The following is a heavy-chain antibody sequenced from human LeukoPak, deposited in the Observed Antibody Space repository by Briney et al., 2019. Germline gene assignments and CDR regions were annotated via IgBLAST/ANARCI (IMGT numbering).Heavy chain of an antibody. D-gene: IGHD5/OR15-5a*01. Sequence: PSETLSLTCTVSGTSIITSYWRWIRQFPGKGLEWIGFIDSSGHTDSNPSLSGRVTISIDTSKNQFFLRLTSVTAADTAVYYCAKGFYDSRLNSNPFDFWGRGTLVTVSS. CDR1: GTSIITSY. J-gene: IGHJ4*02. CDR2: IDSSGHT. CDR3: AKGFYDSRLNSNPFDF. V-gene: IGHV4-4*09.